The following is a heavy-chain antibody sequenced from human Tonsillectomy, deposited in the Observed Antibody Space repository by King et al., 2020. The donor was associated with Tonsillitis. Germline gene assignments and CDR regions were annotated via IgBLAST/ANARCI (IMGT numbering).Heavy chain of an antibody. CDR1: GFTFSTYG. Sequence: VQLVESGGGVVQPGRSLRLSCAASGFTFSTYGMHWVRQAPGKGLEWVAIISYGGSNQYYADSVKGRFTISRDNFKNTLYLQMNSLRAEDTAVYYCAKNSRAVVTQDYFDYWGRGTLVTVSS. J-gene: IGHJ4*02. V-gene: IGHV3-30*18. CDR3: AKNSRAVVTQDYFDY. D-gene: IGHD4-23*01. CDR2: ISYGGSNQ.